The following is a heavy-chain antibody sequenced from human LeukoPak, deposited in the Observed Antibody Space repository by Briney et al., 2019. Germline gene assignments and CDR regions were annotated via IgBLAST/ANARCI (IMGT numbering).Heavy chain of an antibody. D-gene: IGHD2-21*02. J-gene: IGHJ6*02. CDR1: GSTFSNYG. V-gene: IGHV1-69*04. Sequence: ASVKVSCKASGSTFSNYGITWVRQAPGQGLEWMGRIIPILDVALYAQKFQGRVTITADKSTSTAYMELSTLRPEETAVYYCARDQGVTDPPPYGLDVWGQGTTVTVSS. CDR2: IIPILDVA. CDR3: ARDQGVTDPPPYGLDV.